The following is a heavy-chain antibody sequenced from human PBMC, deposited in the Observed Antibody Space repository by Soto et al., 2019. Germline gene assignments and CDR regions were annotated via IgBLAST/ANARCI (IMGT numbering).Heavy chain of an antibody. D-gene: IGHD1-26*01. CDR2: ISAYNGER. CDR1: GYIFSNYG. V-gene: IGHV1-18*01. Sequence: QVQLVQSGPEVKKPGASAKVSCKASGYIFSNYGINWMRQAPGQGLEWMGWISAYNGERKYAQKYQGRGSMTTDTSTNTAYLELGSLRSDDTAVYYCARASGTGVGTTSYWGQGTLVTVSS. CDR3: ARASGTGVGTTSY. J-gene: IGHJ4*02.